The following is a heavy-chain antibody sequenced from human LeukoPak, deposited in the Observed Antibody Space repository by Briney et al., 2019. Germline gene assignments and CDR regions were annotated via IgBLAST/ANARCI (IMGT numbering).Heavy chain of an antibody. CDR3: AAAPVTQSDNSRGYFDY. J-gene: IGHJ4*02. CDR2: IYHSGST. D-gene: IGHD4-17*01. Sequence: SETLSLTCAVSGGSISSSNWWSWVRQPPGKGLEWIGEIYHSGSTNYNPSLKSRVTISVDKSKNQFSLKLSSVTAADTAVYYCAAAPVTQSDNSRGYFDYWGQGTLVTVSS. CDR1: GGSISSSNW. V-gene: IGHV4-4*02.